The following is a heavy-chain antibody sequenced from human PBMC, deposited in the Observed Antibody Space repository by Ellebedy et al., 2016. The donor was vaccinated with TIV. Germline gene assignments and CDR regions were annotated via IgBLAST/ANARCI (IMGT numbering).Heavy chain of an antibody. J-gene: IGHJ5*02. CDR3: AREDAHDTTT. CDR1: GYSISSGFY. Sequence: SETLSLTCTVSGYSISSGFYWGWIRQPPGKGLEWIGNFYHGGFTYYNPSLQSRVTISADTSKNQFSLRLTSVTAADTAVYYCAREDAHDTTTWGQGTLVTVSS. D-gene: IGHD1-14*01. V-gene: IGHV4-38-2*02. CDR2: FYHGGFT.